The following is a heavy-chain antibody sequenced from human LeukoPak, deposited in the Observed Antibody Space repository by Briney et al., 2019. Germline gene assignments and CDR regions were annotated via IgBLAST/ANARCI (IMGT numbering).Heavy chain of an antibody. V-gene: IGHV3-30*02. J-gene: IGHJ1*01. CDR1: GFTFSSYG. CDR3: AKFRWFGELAEYFQH. Sequence: GGSLRLSCAASGFTFSSYGMHWVRQAPGKGLEWVAFIRYDGSNKYYADSVKGRFTISRDNSKNTLYLQMNSLRAEDTAVYYCAKFRWFGELAEYFQHWGQGTLVTVSS. CDR2: IRYDGSNK. D-gene: IGHD3-10*01.